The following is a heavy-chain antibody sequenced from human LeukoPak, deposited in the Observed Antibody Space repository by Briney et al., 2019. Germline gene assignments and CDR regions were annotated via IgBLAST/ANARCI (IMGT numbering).Heavy chain of an antibody. Sequence: PSETLSLTCTVSGGSISSYYWSWIRQPPGKGLEWSGYIYYSGSTNYNPSLKSRVTISVDTSKNQFSLKLSSVTAADTAVYYCARDYLLEGFIGGHDAFDIWGQGTMVTVSS. V-gene: IGHV4-59*01. D-gene: IGHD1-1*01. CDR1: GGSISSYY. J-gene: IGHJ3*02. CDR3: ARDYLLEGFIGGHDAFDI. CDR2: IYYSGST.